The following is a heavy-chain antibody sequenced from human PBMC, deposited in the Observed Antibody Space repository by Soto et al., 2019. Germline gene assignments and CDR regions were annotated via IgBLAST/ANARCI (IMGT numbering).Heavy chain of an antibody. Sequence: QVFLVESGGGVVQPGRSLRLSCAASGFTFSSYGMHWVRQAPGKGLEWVALVSYDGSNKDYADSVKGRFTVSRDNSNDALLLQMNSLRGEDMAVYSCAKDRISGYEYSFSYYYGFAVWGQGTTVTVS. CDR2: VSYDGSNK. CDR1: GFTFSSYG. J-gene: IGHJ6*02. CDR3: AKDRISGYEYSFSYYYGFAV. V-gene: IGHV3-30*18. D-gene: IGHD5-12*01.